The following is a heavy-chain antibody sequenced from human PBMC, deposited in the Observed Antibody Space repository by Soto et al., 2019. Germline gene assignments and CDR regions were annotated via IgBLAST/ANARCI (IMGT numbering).Heavy chain of an antibody. D-gene: IGHD4-17*01. J-gene: IGHJ6*02. CDR3: ARGTGTVTTGYYYYGMDV. V-gene: IGHV4-59*09. Sequence: VNTNYNPSLKSRVTISVDTSKNQFSLKLSSVTAADTAVYYCARGTGTVTTGYYYYGMDVWGQGTTVTVSS. CDR2: VNT.